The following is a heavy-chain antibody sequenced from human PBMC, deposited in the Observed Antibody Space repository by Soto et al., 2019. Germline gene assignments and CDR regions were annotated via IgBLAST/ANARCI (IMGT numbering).Heavy chain of an antibody. D-gene: IGHD2-2*01. CDR2: IYWDDDK. Sequence: QITLKESGPPLVNPTQTLTLTCTFSGFSLSTSGVGVGWIRQPPGKALEWLALIYWDDDKRYSPSLKSRLTITKDTSKNQVVLTMTNMDPVDTATYYCARRYCSSTSCYNWFDPWGQGTLVTVSS. CDR1: GFSLSTSGVG. V-gene: IGHV2-5*02. CDR3: ARRYCSSTSCYNWFDP. J-gene: IGHJ5*02.